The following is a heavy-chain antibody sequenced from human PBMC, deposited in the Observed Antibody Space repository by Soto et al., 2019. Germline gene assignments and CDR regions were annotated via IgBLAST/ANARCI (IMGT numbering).Heavy chain of an antibody. D-gene: IGHD2-15*01. J-gene: IGHJ5*02. CDR3: ARGIATGQLDP. CDR1: GYTFTRYT. V-gene: IGHV1-3*01. CDR2: INPDNGNT. Sequence: SVKVSCKASGYTFTRYTMNWVRQAPGQRLEWMGWINPDNGNTKSSQKFQDRVIITRDTSASTAYMDLGSLRSEDTAVYYCARGIATGQLDPWGQGTLVTVSS.